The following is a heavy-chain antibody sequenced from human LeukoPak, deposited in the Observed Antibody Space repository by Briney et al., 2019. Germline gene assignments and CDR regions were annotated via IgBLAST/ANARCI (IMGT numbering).Heavy chain of an antibody. CDR1: GFTFKSYA. CDR3: ARAQDSRDQRTLLPILETEMGY. Sequence: PGGALSLSCAASGFTFKSYAMHWVRQAPGKGLEGVAVISYDGSNKYYADSVKGRFTISRDNSKNTLYLQMNSLRAEDTAVYYCARAQDSRDQRTLLPILETEMGYWGQGTLVTVSS. CDR2: ISYDGSNK. J-gene: IGHJ4*02. V-gene: IGHV3-30*04. D-gene: IGHD6-13*01.